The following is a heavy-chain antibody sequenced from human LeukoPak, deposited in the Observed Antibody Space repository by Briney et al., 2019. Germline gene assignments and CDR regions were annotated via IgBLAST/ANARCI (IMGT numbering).Heavy chain of an antibody. Sequence: TGGSLRLSCAASGFTFSSYAMSWVRQAPGKGLEWVSDISGSGGSTYYADSVKGRFTISRDNSKNTLYLQMNSLRAEDTAVYYCAKDRQWLRVTTFDYWGQGTLVTVSS. CDR2: ISGSGGST. CDR3: AKDRQWLRVTTFDY. J-gene: IGHJ4*02. CDR1: GFTFSSYA. V-gene: IGHV3-23*01. D-gene: IGHD6-19*01.